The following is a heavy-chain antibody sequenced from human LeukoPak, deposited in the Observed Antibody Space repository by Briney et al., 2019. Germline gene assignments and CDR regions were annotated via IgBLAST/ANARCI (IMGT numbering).Heavy chain of an antibody. Sequence: GGSLRLSCAASGFTFSSYSMNWVRQAPGKGLEWVSYISSSSSTIYYADSVKGRFTISRDNFKNTLYLQMNSLRAEDTAVYYCAREYSSSWLYYYYYGMDVWGQGTTVTVSS. CDR1: GFTFSSYS. J-gene: IGHJ6*02. CDR3: AREYSSSWLYYYYYGMDV. V-gene: IGHV3-48*01. D-gene: IGHD6-13*01. CDR2: ISSSSSTI.